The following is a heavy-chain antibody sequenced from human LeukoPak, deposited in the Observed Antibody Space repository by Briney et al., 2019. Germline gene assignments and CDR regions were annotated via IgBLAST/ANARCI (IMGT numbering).Heavy chain of an antibody. D-gene: IGHD3-16*01. CDR2: IYHSGRT. V-gene: IGHV4-38-2*02. CDR3: ARLSSIRDRRVENRMGGY. J-gene: IGHJ4*02. CDR1: GYSISSGYY. Sequence: PSETLSLTCTVSGYSISSGYYWGWIRQPPGKGLEWIGSIYHSGRTYYNPSLKSRVTISVDTSKNQFSLKLSSVTAADTAVYYCARLSSIRDRRVENRMGGYWGQGILVTVSS.